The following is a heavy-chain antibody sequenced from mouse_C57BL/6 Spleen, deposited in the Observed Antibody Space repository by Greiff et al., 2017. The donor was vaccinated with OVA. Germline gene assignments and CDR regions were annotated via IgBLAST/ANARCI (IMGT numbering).Heavy chain of an antibody. CDR2: IDPSDSYT. CDR1: GYTFTSYW. CDR3: ARRTGTDYYAMDY. D-gene: IGHD4-1*01. V-gene: IGHV1-50*01. Sequence: QVQLQQPGAELVKPGASVKLSCKASGYTFTSYWMQWVKQRPGQGLEWIGEIDPSDSYTNYNQKFKGKATLTVDTSSSTAYMQLSSLTSEDSAVYYCARRTGTDYYAMDYWGQGTSGTVSS. J-gene: IGHJ4*01.